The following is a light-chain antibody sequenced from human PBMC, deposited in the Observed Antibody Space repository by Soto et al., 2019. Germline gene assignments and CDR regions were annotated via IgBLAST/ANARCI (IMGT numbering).Light chain of an antibody. Sequence: DIQMSQSPSPLSASVGDRVYITCRTSQSVNTFLNWYQAKPGKAPKLLIYEASNLGNGVPSRFSGSGSGTDFTLTISSLQPEDFATYFCQQSYSRPRTFGQGTKVEVK. V-gene: IGKV1-39*01. CDR3: QQSYSRPRT. CDR1: QSVNTF. CDR2: EAS. J-gene: IGKJ1*01.